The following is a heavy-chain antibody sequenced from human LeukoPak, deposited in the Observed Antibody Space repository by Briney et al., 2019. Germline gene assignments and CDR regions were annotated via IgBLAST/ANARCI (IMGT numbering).Heavy chain of an antibody. D-gene: IGHD2-8*01. CDR1: GGSISNYY. CDR3: ARDEMGDV. Sequence: SETLSLTCTVSGGSISNYYWSWIRQPPGKGLEWIGCIYYSGNSNYNPSLKSRVTISVDTSKNQFSLKLNSVTAADTAVYYCARDEMGDVWGQGTSVTVSS. V-gene: IGHV4-59*01. CDR2: IYYSGNS. J-gene: IGHJ6*02.